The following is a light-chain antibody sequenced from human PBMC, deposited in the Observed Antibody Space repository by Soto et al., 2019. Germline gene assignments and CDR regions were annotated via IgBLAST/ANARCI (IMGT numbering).Light chain of an antibody. J-gene: IGKJ4*01. Sequence: DIPMTQSPSTLSASVGDRVTITCRASQSISSWLAWYQQNPGKAPKLLIYKASSLESGVLSRFSGSGSGTEFALTISSLEHDDFATYYCQQYNSYSVTFGGGTKVEIK. CDR3: QQYNSYSVT. CDR1: QSISSW. V-gene: IGKV1-5*03. CDR2: KAS.